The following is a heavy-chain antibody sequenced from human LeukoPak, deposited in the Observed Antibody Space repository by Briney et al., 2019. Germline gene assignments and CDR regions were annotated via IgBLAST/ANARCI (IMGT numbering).Heavy chain of an antibody. CDR3: ARADNWNLYWYFDL. CDR2: IYHSGST. Sequence: SRTLSLTCTVSGGSISSGGYYWSWIRQPPGKGLEWIGYIYHSGSTYYNPSLTSRVTISVDRSKNQFSLNLSSVTAADTAVYYCARADNWNLYWYFDLWGRGTLVTVSS. D-gene: IGHD1-20*01. V-gene: IGHV4-30-2*01. CDR1: GGSISSGGYY. J-gene: IGHJ2*01.